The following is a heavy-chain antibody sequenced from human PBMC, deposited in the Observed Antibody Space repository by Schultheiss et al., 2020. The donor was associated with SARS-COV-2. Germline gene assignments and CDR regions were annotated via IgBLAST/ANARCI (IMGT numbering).Heavy chain of an antibody. J-gene: IGHJ5*02. V-gene: IGHV3-21*01. Sequence: GGSLRLSCAASGFTFSSYSMNWVRQAPGKGLEWVSSISSRSSYIYYADSVKGRFTISRDNAKNSLYLQMNSLRAEDTAVYYCARTPMRAADKSGWFDPWGQGTLVTVSS. CDR2: ISSRSSYI. CDR1: GFTFSSYS. CDR3: ARTPMRAADKSGWFDP. D-gene: IGHD6-13*01.